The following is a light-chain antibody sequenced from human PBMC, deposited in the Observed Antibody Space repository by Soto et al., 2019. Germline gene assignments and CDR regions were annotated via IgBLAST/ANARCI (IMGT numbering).Light chain of an antibody. J-gene: IGKJ4*01. CDR2: DAF. CDR3: QQRSQWPLT. Sequence: EIVLTQSPATLSLSPGERATLSCRASQNVGTYLEWFQQKRGQAPRLLIFDAFDRATGIPARFSGSGSGTDFTLTISNLEPDDFAVYYCQQRSQWPLTFGGGTKVEIK. V-gene: IGKV3-11*01. CDR1: QNVGTY.